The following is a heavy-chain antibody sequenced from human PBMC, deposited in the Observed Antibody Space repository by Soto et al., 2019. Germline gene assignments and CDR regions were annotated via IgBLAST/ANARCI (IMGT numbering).Heavy chain of an antibody. CDR1: GGSISNSPYY. CDR2: IYYSGSS. CDR3: ARAMEWLAPLDY. J-gene: IGHJ4*02. V-gene: IGHV4-39*01. D-gene: IGHD3-3*01. Sequence: PSETLSLTCTVSGGSISNSPYYWGWIRQPPGKGLEWVGSIYYSGSSYSNPSLKSRVTTSVDTSKNQFSLKLSSVTSSDTAVYYCARAMEWLAPLDYWGRGTLVIVSS.